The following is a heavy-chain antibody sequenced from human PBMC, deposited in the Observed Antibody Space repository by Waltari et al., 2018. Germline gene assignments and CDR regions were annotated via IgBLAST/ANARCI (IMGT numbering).Heavy chain of an antibody. CDR3: AKGGLAAVSDY. J-gene: IGHJ4*02. CDR1: GFTFSSYA. D-gene: IGHD6-13*01. Sequence: EVRLVESGGGLVQPGGSLRLACAVSGFTFSSYAMHWVRQAPGKGLEYVSAISSNGGSTYYANSVKGRFTISRDTSKTTQYLLMSRLRAEDTAVYYWAKGGLAAVSDYWGQGTLVTVSS. CDR2: ISSNGGST. V-gene: IGHV3-64*01.